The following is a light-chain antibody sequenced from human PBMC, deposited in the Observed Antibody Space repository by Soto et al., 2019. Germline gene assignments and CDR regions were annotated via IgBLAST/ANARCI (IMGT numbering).Light chain of an antibody. Sequence: EIVMTQSPATLSVSPGERATLSCRASQSISSNLAWYQQKPGQAPRLLIYGASTRATGIPARFSGSGSGTEFTLTISSLQSEDFAVYYCHHYNNWPRTFGQGTKVDIK. CDR2: GAS. V-gene: IGKV3-15*01. CDR1: QSISSN. CDR3: HHYNNWPRT. J-gene: IGKJ1*01.